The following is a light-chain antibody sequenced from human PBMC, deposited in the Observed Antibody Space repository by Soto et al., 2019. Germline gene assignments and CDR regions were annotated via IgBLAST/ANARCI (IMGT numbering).Light chain of an antibody. CDR2: GAS. CDR3: QQYGLPPHS. CDR1: QSVYNNY. J-gene: IGKJ2*01. V-gene: IGKV3-20*01. Sequence: EIVLTQSPGTLSLSPGERATLSCRASQSVYNNYLAWYHQKPGQTPRLLVNGASNRATGIPDRFSGGGSGTDFTLTISSLEPADFAVYYCQQYGLPPHSFGQGTRVEIK.